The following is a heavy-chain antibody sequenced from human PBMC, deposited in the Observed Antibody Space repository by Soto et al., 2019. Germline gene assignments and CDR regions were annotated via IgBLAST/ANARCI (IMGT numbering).Heavy chain of an antibody. CDR2: IYHIGAS. CDR3: ARGGETAPPFDY. CDR1: GGSISSGTYS. D-gene: IGHD7-27*01. Sequence: SETLSLTCAVSGGSISSGTYSWSWIRQPPGKGLESIGYIYHIGASNYNPSLKSRVTMSVDVSKSQFSLNLTSVTAADTAVYLFARGGETAPPFDYWGQGTLVTVSS. J-gene: IGHJ4*02. V-gene: IGHV4-30-2*01.